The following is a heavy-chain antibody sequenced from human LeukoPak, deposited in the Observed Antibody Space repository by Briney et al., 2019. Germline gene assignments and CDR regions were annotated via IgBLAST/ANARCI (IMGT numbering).Heavy chain of an antibody. V-gene: IGHV3-74*01. J-gene: IGHJ6*02. CDR2: INSDGSST. Sequence: GGSLRLSCAASGFTFSSYWMHWVRHASGKGLVWVSRINSDGSSTSYADSVKGRFTISRDNAKNTLYLQMNSLRAEDTAVYYCARRSTTGKYYYYGMDVWGQGTTVTVSS. CDR1: GFTFSSYW. D-gene: IGHD2-8*02. CDR3: ARRSTTGKYYYYGMDV.